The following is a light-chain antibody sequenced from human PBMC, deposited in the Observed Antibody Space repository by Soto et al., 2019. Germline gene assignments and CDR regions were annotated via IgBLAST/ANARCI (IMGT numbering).Light chain of an antibody. J-gene: IGLJ2*01. Sequence: QSVLTQPPSVSGAPGQRVTIPCTGSSSNIGAGYDVHWYQQLPGTAPNLLIYGNNNRPSGVPGRFSGSKSGTSASLAITGLQTEDVADYYCQSYDSSLSGSVFGGGTKLTVL. V-gene: IGLV1-40*01. CDR1: SSNIGAGYD. CDR3: QSYDSSLSGSV. CDR2: GNN.